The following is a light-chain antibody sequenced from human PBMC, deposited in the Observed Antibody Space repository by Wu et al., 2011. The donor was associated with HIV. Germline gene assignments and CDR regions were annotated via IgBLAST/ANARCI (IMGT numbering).Light chain of an antibody. V-gene: IGKV3-15*01. J-gene: IGKJ2*01. CDR3: QQVDSYPYT. CDR1: QSVSNN. Sequence: TLSCRASQSVSNNLAWYQQIPGQPPTTPHLWCIHQGHWCPSQVHGSGSGTEFTLIINSLQPEDSASYYCQQVDSYPYTFGQGTKVEI. CDR2: CI.